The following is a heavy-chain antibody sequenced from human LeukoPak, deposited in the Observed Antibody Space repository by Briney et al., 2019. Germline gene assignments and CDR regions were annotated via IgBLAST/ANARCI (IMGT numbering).Heavy chain of an antibody. CDR2: IIPIFGTA. D-gene: IGHD3-22*01. V-gene: IGHV1-69*06. Sequence: AASVKVSCKASGGTFSSYAISWLRQAPGQGLEWMGRIIPIFGTANYAQKFQGRVTITADKSTSTAYMELSSLRSEDTAVYYCARSDYYDSSGYYYRRVASFDYWGQGTLVTVSS. CDR3: ARSDYYDSSGYYYRRVASFDY. CDR1: GGTFSSYA. J-gene: IGHJ4*02.